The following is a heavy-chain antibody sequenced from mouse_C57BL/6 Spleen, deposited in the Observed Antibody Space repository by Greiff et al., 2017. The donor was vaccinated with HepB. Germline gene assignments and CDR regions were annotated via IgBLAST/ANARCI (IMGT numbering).Heavy chain of an antibody. D-gene: IGHD2-1*01. J-gene: IGHJ2*01. CDR2: ISGGGGNT. CDR3: ASYGNYIDYFDY. CDR1: GFTFSSYT. Sequence: EVKLQESGGGLVKPGGSLKLSCAASGFTFSSYTMSWVRQTPEKRLEWVATISGGGGNTYYPDSVKGRFTISRDNAKNTLYLQMSSLRSEDTALYYCASYGNYIDYFDYWGQGTTLTVSS. V-gene: IGHV5-9*01.